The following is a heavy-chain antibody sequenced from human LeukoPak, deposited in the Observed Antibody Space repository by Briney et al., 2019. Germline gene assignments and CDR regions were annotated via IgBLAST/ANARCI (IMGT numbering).Heavy chain of an antibody. V-gene: IGHV3-7*03. CDR2: IKQDGSEK. CDR3: ARDSSRRQNYFDY. Sequence: GGSLRLSCAASGFTFSSYWMSWVRQAPGKGLEWVANIKQDGSEKYYVDSVKGRLTIPRDNAKNSLYLQMNSLRAEDTAVYYCARDSSRRQNYFDYWGQGTLVTVSS. D-gene: IGHD6-13*01. J-gene: IGHJ4*02. CDR1: GFTFSSYW.